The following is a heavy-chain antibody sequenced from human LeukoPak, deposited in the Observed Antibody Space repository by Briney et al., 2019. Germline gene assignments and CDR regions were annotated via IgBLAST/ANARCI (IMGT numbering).Heavy chain of an antibody. CDR2: IIPIFGTA. Sequence: GASVKVSCKASGGTFSSYTITWVRQAPGQGLEWMGGIIPIFGTANYAQKFQGRVTITADESTSTAYMELSSLRSEDTAVYYCARVNCGGDCYSDRGAFDIWGQGTMVTVSS. D-gene: IGHD2-21*02. J-gene: IGHJ3*02. CDR1: GGTFSSYT. CDR3: ARVNCGGDCYSDRGAFDI. V-gene: IGHV1-69*13.